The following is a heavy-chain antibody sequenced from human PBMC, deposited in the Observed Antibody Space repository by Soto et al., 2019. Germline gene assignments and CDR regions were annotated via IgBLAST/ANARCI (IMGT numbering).Heavy chain of an antibody. J-gene: IGHJ6*02. CDR2: ISYDGSNK. CDR3: ARDEGYSYGLTIYYYYGMDV. D-gene: IGHD5-18*01. CDR1: GFTFSSYA. V-gene: IGHV3-30-3*01. Sequence: GGSLRLSCAASGFTFSSYAMHWVRQAPGKGLEWVAVISYDGSNKYYADSVKGRFTISRDNSKNTLYLQMNSLRAEDTAVYYCARDEGYSYGLTIYYYYGMDVWGQGTTVTVSS.